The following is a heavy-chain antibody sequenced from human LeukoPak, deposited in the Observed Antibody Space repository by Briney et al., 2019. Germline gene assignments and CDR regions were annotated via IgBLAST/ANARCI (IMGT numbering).Heavy chain of an antibody. V-gene: IGHV1-69*13. CDR2: IIPISGTA. J-gene: IGHJ4*02. Sequence: ASVKVSCKASGGTFSSYAISWVRQAPGQGLEWMGGIIPISGTANYAQKFQGRVTITADESTSTAYMELSSLRSEDTAVYYCARAAPHRYYFDYWGQGTLVTVSS. CDR1: GGTFSSYA. CDR3: ARAAPHRYYFDY.